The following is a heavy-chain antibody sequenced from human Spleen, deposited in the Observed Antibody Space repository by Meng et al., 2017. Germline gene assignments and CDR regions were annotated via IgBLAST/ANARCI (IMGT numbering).Heavy chain of an antibody. Sequence: SVKVSCKASGGTFSSYTISWVRQAPGQGLEWMGRIIPILGIANYAQKFQGRVTITADKSTSTAYMELSSLRSEDTAVYYCARVYYYDSSGSYTFDIWGQGTMVTVSS. CDR3: ARVYYYDSSGSYTFDI. V-gene: IGHV1-69*02. D-gene: IGHD3-22*01. J-gene: IGHJ3*02. CDR2: IIPILGIA. CDR1: GGTFSSYT.